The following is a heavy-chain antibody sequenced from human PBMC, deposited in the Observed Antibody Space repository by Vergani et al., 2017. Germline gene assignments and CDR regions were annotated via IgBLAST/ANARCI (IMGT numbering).Heavy chain of an antibody. D-gene: IGHD2-2*02. CDR3: VRGLGLCAGGMCYTEAWDY. V-gene: IGHV3-30-3*01. J-gene: IGHJ4*02. Sequence: QVQLVESGGGVVQPGTSLRLSCVVSGFALNRHAMYWVRQAPGKGLEWVVGISFDGTNEYYPDLVKGRFTISRDIAKNTLYLQVRSLRLEDTGVYHCVRGLGLCAGGMCYTEAWDYWGQGTPVTVSS. CDR1: GFALNRHA. CDR2: ISFDGTNE.